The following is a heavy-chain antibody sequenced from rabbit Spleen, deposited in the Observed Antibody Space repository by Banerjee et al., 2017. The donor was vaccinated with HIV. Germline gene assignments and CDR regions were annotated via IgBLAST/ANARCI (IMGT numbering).Heavy chain of an antibody. CDR3: ARDTGSSFSSYGMDL. CDR1: GFSFSSSYW. J-gene: IGHJ6*01. V-gene: IGHV1S40*01. CDR2: SYAGSSGNT. D-gene: IGHD8-1*01. Sequence: QSLEESGGDLVKPGASLTLTCTASGFSFSSSYWICWVRQAPGKGLEWIACSYAGSSGNTYSAIWAKGRFTISKTSSTTVTLQMTSLTVADTATYFCARDTGSSFSSYGMDLWGPGTLVTVS.